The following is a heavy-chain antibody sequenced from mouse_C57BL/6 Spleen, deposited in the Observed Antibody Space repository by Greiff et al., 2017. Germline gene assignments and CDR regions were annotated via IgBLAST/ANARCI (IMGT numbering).Heavy chain of an antibody. V-gene: IGHV5-17*01. D-gene: IGHD1-1*01. CDR1: GFTFSDYG. J-gene: IGHJ4*01. CDR3: ASTITTVVADYAMDY. CDR2: ISSGSSTI. Sequence: EVKVVESGGGLVKPGGSLKLSCAASGFTFSDYGMHWVRQAPEKGLEWVAYISSGSSTIYYADTVKGRFTISRDNAKNTLFLQMTSLRSEDTAMYYCASTITTVVADYAMDYWGQGTSVTVSS.